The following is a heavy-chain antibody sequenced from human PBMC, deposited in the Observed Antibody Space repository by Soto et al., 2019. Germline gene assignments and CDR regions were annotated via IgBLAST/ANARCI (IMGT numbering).Heavy chain of an antibody. D-gene: IGHD1-20*01. V-gene: IGHV3-23*01. J-gene: IGHJ4*02. CDR3: AKDAGITGTSYYFDY. CDR1: GFTFSSYA. Sequence: QPGGSLRLSCAASGFTFSSYAMSWVRQAPGKGLEWVSGISGSGGSTYYADSVKGRFTISRDNSQNTLYLQMNSLRAEDTAVYYCAKDAGITGTSYYFDYWGQGTLVTVSS. CDR2: ISGSGGST.